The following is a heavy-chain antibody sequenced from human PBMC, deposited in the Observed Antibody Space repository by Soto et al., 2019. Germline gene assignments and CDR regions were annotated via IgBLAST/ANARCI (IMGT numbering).Heavy chain of an antibody. J-gene: IGHJ4*02. D-gene: IGHD1-7*01. Sequence: SETLSLTCAVYGASFNDYFWSWIRQPPGKGLEWIGYIYHSGSTYYNPSLKSRVTISVDTSKNQFSLNLCFVTAADTAVYYCATMGTPATGLYYFDNWGQGTLVTVSS. CDR1: GASFNDYF. V-gene: IGHV4-30-4*01. CDR2: IYHSGST. CDR3: ATMGTPATGLYYFDN.